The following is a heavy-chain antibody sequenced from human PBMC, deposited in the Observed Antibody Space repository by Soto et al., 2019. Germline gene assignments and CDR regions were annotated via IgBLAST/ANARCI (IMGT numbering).Heavy chain of an antibody. CDR2: INPTGSMT. D-gene: IGHD5-12*01. CDR3: ARDTGYDHDAFDI. J-gene: IGHJ3*02. Sequence: QVKLVQSGAEVKKPGASVKVSCKASGYSFITSYYMHWVRQAPGQGLEWMGIINPTGSMTKYSQRFQGRLTMTRDTSTSTDYMELTTLTSEGTAVYFCARDTGYDHDAFDIWGQGTMVTVSS. V-gene: IGHV1-46*01. CDR1: GYSFITSYY.